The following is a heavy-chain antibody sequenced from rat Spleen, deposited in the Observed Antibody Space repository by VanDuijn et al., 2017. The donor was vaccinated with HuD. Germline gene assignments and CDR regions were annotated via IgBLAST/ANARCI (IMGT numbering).Heavy chain of an antibody. CDR3: ARSGSPLVMDA. Sequence: QVQMKETGPGLVQTTQTLSVTCTVSGFSLPSYGVHWVRQPPGKGLEWMGRIQSGGSTDYNSALKSRLSISRDTSKSQVFLKMNSLQTEDTAMYFCARSGSPLVMDAWGQGASVTVSS. CDR1: GFSLPSYG. D-gene: IGHD3-8*01. V-gene: IGHV2-1*01. CDR2: IQSGGST. J-gene: IGHJ4*01.